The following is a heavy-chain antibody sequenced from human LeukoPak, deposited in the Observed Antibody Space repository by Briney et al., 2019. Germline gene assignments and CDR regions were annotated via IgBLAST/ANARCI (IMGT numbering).Heavy chain of an antibody. CDR2: ISWNSGSI. D-gene: IGHD5-18*01. CDR1: GFTFDDYA. CDR3: ARQRSYSYGNDAFDI. V-gene: IGHV3-9*01. Sequence: GGSLRLSCAASGFTFDDYAMHWVRQAPGKGLEWVSGISWNSGSIGYADSVKGRFTISRDNAKNSLYLQMNSLRAEDTAVYYCARQRSYSYGNDAFDIWGQGTMVTVSS. J-gene: IGHJ3*02.